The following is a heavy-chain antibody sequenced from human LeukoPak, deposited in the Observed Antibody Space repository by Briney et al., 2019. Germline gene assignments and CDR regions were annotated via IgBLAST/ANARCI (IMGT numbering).Heavy chain of an antibody. Sequence: SETLSLTCTVSRGSITSGGFYWNWIRQHPGKGLEWIGYIYHTGSTYYNPSLKSRVTMSVDTSKNQFSLNLSSVTAADTAVYYCARDRRRGLDCGGFHYWGQGSLVTVSS. CDR2: IYHTGST. V-gene: IGHV4-31*03. CDR3: ARDRRRGLDCGGFHY. D-gene: IGHD2-21*01. J-gene: IGHJ4*02. CDR1: RGSITSGGFY.